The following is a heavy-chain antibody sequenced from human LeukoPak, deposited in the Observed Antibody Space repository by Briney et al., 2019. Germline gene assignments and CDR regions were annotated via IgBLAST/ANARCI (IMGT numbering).Heavy chain of an antibody. CDR2: ISSSGTNM. J-gene: IGHJ4*01. V-gene: IGHV3-48*03. D-gene: IGHD1-14*01. Sequence: GRSLRLSCAASGFTFSSYEMHWVRQAPGKGLEWVSYISSSGTNMQYADSVKGRFTISRDNAKNSLYLEMNSLRAEDTAVYYCARQSGFDYCGHRNLVTASS. CDR3: ARQSGFDY. CDR1: GFTFSSYE.